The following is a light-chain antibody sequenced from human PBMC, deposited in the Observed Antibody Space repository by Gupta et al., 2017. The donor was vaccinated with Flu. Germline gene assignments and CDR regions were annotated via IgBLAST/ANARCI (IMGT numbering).Light chain of an antibody. CDR3: SSYTSSSTLV. V-gene: IGLV2-14*01. Sequence: QSALTQPASVSGSPGQPITIAWTGTSSDVGGYNDVSWYQQHPGKAPKLMIYEVSNRPSGVSNRFSGSKSGNTASLTISGLQAEDEADYYCSSYTSSSTLVFGGGTKLTVL. J-gene: IGLJ2*01. CDR1: SSDVGGYND. CDR2: EVS.